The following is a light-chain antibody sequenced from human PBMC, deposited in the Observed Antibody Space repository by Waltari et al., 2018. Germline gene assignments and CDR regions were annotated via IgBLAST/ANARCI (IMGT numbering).Light chain of an antibody. V-gene: IGLV2-14*03. CDR3: SSYTSSNTLV. J-gene: IGLJ2*01. CDR1: SSDVGGYNY. Sequence: QSALTQPASVSGSPGQSITISCTGTSSDVGGYNYVSWYQQPPRKAPKLMIYDVSNRPAGVSNRFSGSKSGNTASLTISGLQAEDEADYYCSSYTSSNTLVFGGGTKLTVL. CDR2: DVS.